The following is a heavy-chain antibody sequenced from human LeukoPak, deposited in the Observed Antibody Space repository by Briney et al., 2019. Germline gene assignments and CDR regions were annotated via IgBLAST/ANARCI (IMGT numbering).Heavy chain of an antibody. CDR2: IYYTGNT. J-gene: IGHJ5*02. D-gene: IGHD6-13*01. CDR3: ARHRSVAAGLNFDP. Sequence: SETLSLTCTVSGGSISGSTYYWVWLRQPPGKGLEWIGSIYYTGNTYYNPSLKSRVTISVDTSKNQFSLKLSSVTAADTAVYYCARHRSVAAGLNFDPWGQGTLVTVSS. V-gene: IGHV4-39*01. CDR1: GGSISGSTYY.